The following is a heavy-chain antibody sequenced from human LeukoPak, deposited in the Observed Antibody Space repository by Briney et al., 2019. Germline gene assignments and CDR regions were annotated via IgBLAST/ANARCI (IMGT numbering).Heavy chain of an antibody. V-gene: IGHV1-2*02. CDR1: GYTFTGYY. CDR3: ARDLIDGYNHHWLDP. CDR2: INLNTGGT. Sequence: ASVKVSCKASGYTFTGYYMHWVRQAPGQGLEWMGWINLNTGGTNYAQKFQGRVTLTRDTSSSTAYMELSSLRSDDTALYYCARDLIDGYNHHWLDPWGQGTLVSVAS. D-gene: IGHD5-24*01. J-gene: IGHJ5*02.